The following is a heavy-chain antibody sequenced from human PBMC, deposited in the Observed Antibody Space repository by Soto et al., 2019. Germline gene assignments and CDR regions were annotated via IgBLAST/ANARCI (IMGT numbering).Heavy chain of an antibody. Sequence: GESLKISCKGSGYSFTSYWISWVRQMPGKGLEWMGRIDPSDSYTNYSPSFQGHVTISADKSISTAYLQWSSLKASDTAMYYCVRLPDVDTAMQPDYYGMDVWGQGTTVTVSS. CDR2: IDPSDSYT. CDR1: GYSFTSYW. J-gene: IGHJ6*02. D-gene: IGHD5-18*01. V-gene: IGHV5-10-1*01. CDR3: VRLPDVDTAMQPDYYGMDV.